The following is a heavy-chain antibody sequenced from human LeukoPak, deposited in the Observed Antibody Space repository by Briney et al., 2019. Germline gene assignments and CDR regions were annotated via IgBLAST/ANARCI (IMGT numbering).Heavy chain of an antibody. CDR1: GFTFSSYA. Sequence: PGGSLRLSCAASGFTFSSYAMHWVRQAPGKGLEWVAVISYDGSNKYYADSVKGRFTISRDNSKNTLYLEMNSLRAEDTAVYYCAKVQKQTYNYDNSGPGNAFDIWGQGTMVTVSS. CDR3: AKVQKQTYNYDNSGPGNAFDI. CDR2: ISYDGSNK. D-gene: IGHD3-22*01. V-gene: IGHV3-30*04. J-gene: IGHJ3*02.